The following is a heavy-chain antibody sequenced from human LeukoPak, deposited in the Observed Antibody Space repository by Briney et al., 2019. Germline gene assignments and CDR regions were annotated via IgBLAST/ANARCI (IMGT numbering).Heavy chain of an antibody. CDR3: AKSIRDYCSSGSCYGFDY. CDR2: ISGSGGST. D-gene: IGHD2-15*01. V-gene: IGHV3-23*01. CDR1: GFTFSSYA. J-gene: IGHJ4*02. Sequence: PGGSLRLSCAASGFTFSSYAMSWVRQAPGKGLEWVSAISGSGGSTYYADSVKGRFTISRDNSKNTLYLQMNSLRAEDTAVYYCAKSIRDYCSSGSCYGFDYWGQGTLVTVSS.